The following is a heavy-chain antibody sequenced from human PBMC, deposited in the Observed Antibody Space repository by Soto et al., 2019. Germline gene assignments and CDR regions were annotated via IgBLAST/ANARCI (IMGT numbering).Heavy chain of an antibody. CDR1: GYTFTSYG. Sequence: ASVKVSCKASGYTFTSYGISWVRQAPGQGLEWMGWISAYNGNTNYAQKLQGRVTMTTDTSTSTAYMELRSLRSDDTAAYYCARDQGVLLWFGDLGMDVWGQGTTVTVSS. V-gene: IGHV1-18*01. CDR2: ISAYNGNT. CDR3: ARDQGVLLWFGDLGMDV. D-gene: IGHD3-10*01. J-gene: IGHJ6*02.